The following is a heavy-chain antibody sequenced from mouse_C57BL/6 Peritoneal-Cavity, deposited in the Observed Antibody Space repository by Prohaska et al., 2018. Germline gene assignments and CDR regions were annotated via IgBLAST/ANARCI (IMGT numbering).Heavy chain of an antibody. CDR3: ARLTGTCY. Sequence: EVQLVESGGGLVKPGGSLKLSCAASGFTFSDYGMHWVRQAPEKGLEWVAYISSGSSTIYYADTVKGRFTISRDNAKNTLFLQMTSLRSEDTAMYYCARLTGTCYCRQGTTLTVST. V-gene: IGHV5-17*01. CDR1: GFTFSDYG. D-gene: IGHD4-1*01. J-gene: IGHJ2*01. CDR2: ISSGSSTI.